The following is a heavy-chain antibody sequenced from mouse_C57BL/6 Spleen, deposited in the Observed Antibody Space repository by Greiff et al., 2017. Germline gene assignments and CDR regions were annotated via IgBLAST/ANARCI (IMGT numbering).Heavy chain of an antibody. CDR2: ILPGSGST. CDR1: GYTFTGYW. D-gene: IGHD2-5*01. Sequence: QVQLQQSGAELMKPGASVKLSCKATGYTFTGYWIEWVKQRPGHGLEWIGEILPGSGSTNYNEKFKGKATFTAYTSSNTAYMQLSSLTTEDSAIDYCARFGCNSNYSWFAYWGQGTLVTVSA. J-gene: IGHJ3*01. V-gene: IGHV1-9*01. CDR3: ARFGCNSNYSWFAY.